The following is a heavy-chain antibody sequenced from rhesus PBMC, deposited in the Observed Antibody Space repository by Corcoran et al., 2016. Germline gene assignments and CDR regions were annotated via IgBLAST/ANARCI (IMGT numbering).Heavy chain of an antibody. J-gene: IGHJ4*01. Sequence: QVQLQESGPGLVKPSETLSLTCAVSGYSISSDYYWGWIRQPPGKGLEYIGDLRGSSGRTYSNPSLKGRVTISKDTSKNQFSLNLNSVTAADTAVYYCAKDIPPGSAAASKDYWGQGVLVTVSS. V-gene: IGHV4-99*02. CDR1: GYSISSDYY. CDR2: LRGSSGRT. D-gene: IGHD6-31*01. CDR3: AKDIPPGSAAASKDY.